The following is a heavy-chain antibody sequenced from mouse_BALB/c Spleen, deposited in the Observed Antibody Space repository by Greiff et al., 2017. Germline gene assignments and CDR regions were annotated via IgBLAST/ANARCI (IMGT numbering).Heavy chain of an antibody. Sequence: VQLQQSGAELVKPGASVKLSCTASGFNIKDTYMHWVKQRPEQGLEWIGRIDPANGNTKYDPKFQGKATITADTSSNTAYLQLSSLTSEDTAVYYCASFDDGFLCDYWGQGTTLTVSS. J-gene: IGHJ2*01. D-gene: IGHD2-3*01. CDR3: ASFDDGFLCDY. CDR1: GFNIKDTY. V-gene: IGHV14-3*02. CDR2: IDPANGNT.